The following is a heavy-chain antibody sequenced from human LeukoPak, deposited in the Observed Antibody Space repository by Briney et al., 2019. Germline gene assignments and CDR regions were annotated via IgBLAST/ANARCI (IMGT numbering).Heavy chain of an antibody. D-gene: IGHD4-4*01. CDR2: IKQDGSEK. V-gene: IGHV3-7*01. Sequence: QPGGSLRLSCAASGFTFSSYWMSWVRQAPGKGLEWVANIKQDGSEKYYVDSVKGRFTISRDNAKNSLYLQMNSLRAEDTAVYYCARGPPELQYRPIDYWGQGTLVTVSS. CDR1: GFTFSSYW. CDR3: ARGPPELQYRPIDY. J-gene: IGHJ4*02.